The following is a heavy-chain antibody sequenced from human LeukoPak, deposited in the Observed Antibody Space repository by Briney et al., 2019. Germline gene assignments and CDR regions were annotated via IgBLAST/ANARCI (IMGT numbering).Heavy chain of an antibody. J-gene: IGHJ4*02. CDR1: GFTFSSYW. V-gene: IGHV3-7*01. CDR2: IKQDGSER. Sequence: PGGSLRLSCAASGFTFSSYWMSWVRQAPGKGLEWVANIKQDGSERYYVDSVKGRFTISRDNAKNSLYLQMNSLRAEDTAVYYCARDGTGYYTNFDYWGQGTLVTVSS. D-gene: IGHD3/OR15-3a*01. CDR3: ARDGTGYYTNFDY.